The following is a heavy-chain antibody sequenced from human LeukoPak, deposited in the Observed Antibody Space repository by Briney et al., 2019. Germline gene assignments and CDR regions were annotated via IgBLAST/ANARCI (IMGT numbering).Heavy chain of an antibody. J-gene: IGHJ4*02. CDR3: ARGPPLRYVDWSYYFDY. V-gene: IGHV4-34*01. Sequence: PESPSLTCAVYGGSFCGYNSSGVRQRPRRGLEWVGEIKDIVSTNYNPSLKSRVSTSVDTSKNTISLKLSSVAAADTAVYYCARGPPLRYVDWSYYFDYWGQGTLVTVSS. CDR2: IKDIVST. CDR1: GGSFCGYN. D-gene: IGHD3-9*01.